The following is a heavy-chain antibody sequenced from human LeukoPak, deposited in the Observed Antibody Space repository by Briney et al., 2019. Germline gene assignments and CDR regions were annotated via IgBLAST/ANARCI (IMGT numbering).Heavy chain of an antibody. J-gene: IGHJ4*02. Sequence: ASEKVSCKASGGTFSSYAISWVRQAPGQGLEWMGGIIPIFGTANYAQKFQGRVTITADESTSTAYMELSSLRSDDTAVYYCARGPPNWGYDYWGPGTLVTVSS. CDR1: GGTFSSYA. D-gene: IGHD7-27*01. V-gene: IGHV1-69*13. CDR3: ARGPPNWGYDY. CDR2: IIPIFGTA.